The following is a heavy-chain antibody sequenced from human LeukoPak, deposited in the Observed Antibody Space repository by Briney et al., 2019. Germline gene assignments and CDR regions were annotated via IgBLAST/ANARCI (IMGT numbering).Heavy chain of an antibody. CDR1: GYSISSGYY. Sequence: SETLSLTCAVSGYSISSGYYWCWIRQPPGKGLEWIGSIYHSGSTYYNPSLKSRVTISVDTSKNQFSLKLSSVTAADTAVYYCARHGTKGAFDIWGQGTMVTVSS. V-gene: IGHV4-38-2*01. CDR2: IYHSGST. J-gene: IGHJ3*02. D-gene: IGHD6-13*01. CDR3: ARHGTKGAFDI.